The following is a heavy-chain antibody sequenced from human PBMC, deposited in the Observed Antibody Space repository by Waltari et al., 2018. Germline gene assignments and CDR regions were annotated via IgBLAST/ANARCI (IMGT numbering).Heavy chain of an antibody. CDR2: INHSGST. D-gene: IGHD4-17*01. Sequence: QVQLQQWGAGLLKPSETLSLTCAVYGGSFSGYYWSWIRQPPGKGVEWIGEINHSGSTTYNPSLKSRVTISVDTSKNQFSLKLSSVTAADTAVYYCARLSDYGDYEGLDYWGQGTLVTVSS. J-gene: IGHJ4*02. V-gene: IGHV4-34*01. CDR1: GGSFSGYY. CDR3: ARLSDYGDYEGLDY.